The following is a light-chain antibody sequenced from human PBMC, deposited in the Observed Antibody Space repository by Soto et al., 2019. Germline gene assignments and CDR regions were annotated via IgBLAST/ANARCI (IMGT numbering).Light chain of an antibody. CDR1: QSVSSN. CDR3: QQYNNWPYT. J-gene: IGKJ2*01. CDR2: GAS. V-gene: IGKV3-15*01. Sequence: EIVMTQSPATLSVSPGERATLSCRARQSVSSNLAWYQQKPGQAPRLLISGASTRATGIPARFSGSGSGTEFTLTISSLQSEDFAVYYCQQYNNWPYTFGQGTKLEIK.